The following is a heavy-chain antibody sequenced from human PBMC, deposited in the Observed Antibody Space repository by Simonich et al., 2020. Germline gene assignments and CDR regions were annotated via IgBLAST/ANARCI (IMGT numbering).Heavy chain of an antibody. CDR1: GYTFTGYY. CDR3: ARGRLTGDKGAFDI. CDR2: INPNRGGT. Sequence: QVQLVQSGAEVKKPGASVKVSCKASGYTFTGYYMHWVRQAPGQGLEWEGWINPNRGGTNYAQKCQGRVTMTRDTSISTAYMELSRLRSDDTAVYYCARGRLTGDKGAFDIWGQGTMVTVSS. V-gene: IGHV1-2*02. J-gene: IGHJ3*02. D-gene: IGHD7-27*01.